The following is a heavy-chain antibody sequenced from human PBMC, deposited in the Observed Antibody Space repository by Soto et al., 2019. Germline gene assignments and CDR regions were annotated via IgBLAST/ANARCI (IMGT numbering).Heavy chain of an antibody. CDR1: GFIFSTYS. V-gene: IGHV3-48*01. CDR3: PRSRYNDY. CDR2: ISSSGSSI. D-gene: IGHD1-1*01. J-gene: IGHJ4*02. Sequence: EVHLVESGGDLVQPGGSLRLSCAASGFIFSTYSMNWVRQAPGKGLEWISYISSSGSSISYTDSVKGRFTISRDNAKNSLYLQMNSLGAEDTALYYCPRSRYNDYWGQGTLVTVSS.